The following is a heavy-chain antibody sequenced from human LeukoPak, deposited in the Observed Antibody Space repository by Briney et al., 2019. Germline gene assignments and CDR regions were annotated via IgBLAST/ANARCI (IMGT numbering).Heavy chain of an antibody. CDR2: IYYSGST. CDR1: GGSISSSSYY. CDR3: ARDYRRTSGWYERSEGSNY. J-gene: IGHJ4*02. D-gene: IGHD6-19*01. V-gene: IGHV4-39*07. Sequence: SETLSLTCTVSGGSISSSSYYWGWIRQPPGKGLEWIGSIYYSGSTYYNPSLKSRVTISVDTSKNQFSLKLSSVTAANTAVYYCARDYRRTSGWYERSEGSNYWGQGTLVTVSS.